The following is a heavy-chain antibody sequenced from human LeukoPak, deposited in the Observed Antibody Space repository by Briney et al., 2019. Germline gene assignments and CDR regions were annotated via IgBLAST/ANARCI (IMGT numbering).Heavy chain of an antibody. Sequence: GGSLILSCAGSGFTFSNYGMHWVRQAPGKGLEWVAVISYDGSNKYYADSVKGRFTISRDNPKNTLYMQMNSLRAEDTAVYYCTKDLVGGAAGYFDYWGQGTLVTVSS. CDR1: GFTFSNYG. D-gene: IGHD6-13*01. V-gene: IGHV3-30*18. CDR3: TKDLVGGAAGYFDY. CDR2: ISYDGSNK. J-gene: IGHJ4*02.